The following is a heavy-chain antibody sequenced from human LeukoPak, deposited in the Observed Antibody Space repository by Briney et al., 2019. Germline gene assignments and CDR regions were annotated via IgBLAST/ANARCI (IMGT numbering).Heavy chain of an antibody. CDR1: GYTFTDYY. D-gene: IGHD2/OR15-2a*01. V-gene: IGHV1-18*04. CDR2: ISGDKGPT. J-gene: IGHJ4*02. Sequence: ASVKVSCKASGYTFTDYYMHWVRQARGQGLEWVGWISGDKGPTYYAPKLQGRVTLTTDTSTSTAYMELTNLRSDDTAVYYCARGEYSDYWGQGTLVTVSS. CDR3: ARGEYSDY.